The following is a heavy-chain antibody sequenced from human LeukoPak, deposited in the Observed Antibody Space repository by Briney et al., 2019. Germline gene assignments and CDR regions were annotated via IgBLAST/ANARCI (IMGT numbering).Heavy chain of an antibody. CDR3: ARPKGRWELLLDY. D-gene: IGHD1-26*01. J-gene: IGHJ4*02. V-gene: IGHV3-66*04. CDR1: GFTVSSNY. CDR2: IYSGGST. Sequence: HPGGSLRLSCAASGFTVSSNYMSWVRQAPGKGLEWVSVIYSGGSTYYADSVKGRFTISRDNSKNTLYLQMNSLRAEDTAVYYCARPKGRWELLLDYWGQGTLVTVSS.